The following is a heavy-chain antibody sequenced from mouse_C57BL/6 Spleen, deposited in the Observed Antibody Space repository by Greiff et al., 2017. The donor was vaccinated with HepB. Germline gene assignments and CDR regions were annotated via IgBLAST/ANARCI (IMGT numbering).Heavy chain of an antibody. CDR3: ARADSSECFAY. J-gene: IGHJ3*01. CDR1: GYTFTSYW. D-gene: IGHD3-2*02. V-gene: IGHV1-50*01. CDR2: IDPSDSYT. Sequence: QVQLQQPGAELVKPGASVKLSCKASGYTFTSYWMQWVKQRPGQGLEWIGEIDPSDSYTNYNQKFKGKATLTVDTSSSTAYMQLSSLTSEDSAVYYCARADSSECFAYWGQGTLVTVSA.